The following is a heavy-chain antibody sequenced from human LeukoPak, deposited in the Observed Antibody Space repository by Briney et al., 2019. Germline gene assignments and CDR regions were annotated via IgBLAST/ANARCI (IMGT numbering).Heavy chain of an antibody. V-gene: IGHV4-4*02. CDR3: ARLRYSSSWGLDY. D-gene: IGHD6-13*01. Sequence: PSGTLSLTCAVSGGSISSSNWWSWVRQPPGKGLEWIGNIYYSGSTNYNPSLKSRVTISVDTSKNQFSLKLSSVTAADTAVYYCARLRYSSSWGLDYWGQGTLVTVSS. CDR1: GGSISSSNW. J-gene: IGHJ4*02. CDR2: IYYSGST.